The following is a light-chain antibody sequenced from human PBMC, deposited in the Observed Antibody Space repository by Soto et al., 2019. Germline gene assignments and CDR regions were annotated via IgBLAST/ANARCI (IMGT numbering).Light chain of an antibody. J-gene: IGLJ1*01. CDR3: SSYTTISTYV. CDR2: DVR. Sequence: QSVLTQPASVSGSPGQSITISCTGTSSDVGGYNHVSWYQQHPGKAPKLMIYDVRNRPSGVSNRLSGSKSVNTASLTISGLQAEDEADYYCSSYTTISTYVFGTGTKVTV. V-gene: IGLV2-14*01. CDR1: SSDVGGYNH.